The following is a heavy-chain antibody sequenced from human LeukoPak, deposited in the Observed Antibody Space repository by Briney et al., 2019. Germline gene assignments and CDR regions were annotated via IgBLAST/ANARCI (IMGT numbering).Heavy chain of an antibody. CDR2: IIPIFGTA. J-gene: IGHJ4*02. CDR1: GGTFSSYA. D-gene: IGHD6-19*01. Sequence: SVKVSCKASGGTFSSYATSWVRQAPGQGLEWMGGIIPIFGTANYAQKFQGRVTITADKSTSTAYMELSSLRSEDTAVYYCVLAVAGRGGDYWGQGTPVTVSS. CDR3: VLAVAGRGGDY. V-gene: IGHV1-69*06.